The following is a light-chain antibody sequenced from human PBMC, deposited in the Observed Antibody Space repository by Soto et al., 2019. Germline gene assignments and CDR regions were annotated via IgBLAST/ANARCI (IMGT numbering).Light chain of an antibody. CDR1: RSDVGNYNL. J-gene: IGLJ3*02. V-gene: IGLV2-23*02. Sequence: QSALTQPASVSGSPGQSITISCTGTRSDVGNYNLVSWYQQHPGKAPKLMIYEVNKRPSGVSNRFSGFKSGNTASLTLSGLQTEDEADYYCCSYAGSDTWAFGGGTKLTVL. CDR3: CSYAGSDTWA. CDR2: EVN.